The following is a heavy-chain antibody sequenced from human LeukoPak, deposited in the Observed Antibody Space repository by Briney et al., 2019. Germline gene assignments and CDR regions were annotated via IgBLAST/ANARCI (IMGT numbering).Heavy chain of an antibody. J-gene: IGHJ4*02. CDR3: AIRDGHTDH. D-gene: IGHD5-24*01. CDR2: INAANGYS. CDR1: GYTFSNYA. V-gene: IGHV1-3*03. Sequence: ASVKVSCRASGYTFSNYAMHWVRQAPGQRPEWLGWINAANGYSKYSQELQGRVIITRDTSASTAYMELSSLRSEDMAIYYCAIRDGHTDHWGQGTLVTVSS.